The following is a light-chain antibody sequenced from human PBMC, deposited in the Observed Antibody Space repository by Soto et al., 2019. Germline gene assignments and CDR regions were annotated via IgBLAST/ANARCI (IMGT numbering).Light chain of an antibody. Sequence: DIQMTQSPSSLSASVGDRVTITCQASHDITSYLNWYQHKPGKAPKLLSYDASILEAGVPSRFSRSGSGTYFTFTISSLQPEDVATYYCQKCDYLPIFGPGTTVDFK. CDR2: DAS. CDR3: QKCDYLPI. J-gene: IGKJ3*01. V-gene: IGKV1-33*01. CDR1: HDITSY.